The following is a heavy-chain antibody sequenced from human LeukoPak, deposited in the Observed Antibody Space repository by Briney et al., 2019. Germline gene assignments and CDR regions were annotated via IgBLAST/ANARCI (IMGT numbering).Heavy chain of an antibody. V-gene: IGHV3-30*03. CDR1: GFSFSSFG. Sequence: PGGSLRLSCAASGFSFSSFGMHWVRQTPGKGLDWVAVISYDGRSKYYADSVKGRFTISRDNSKNTLYLQMNSLRAEDTAVYYCAPGPDSSSWDDFDYWGQGTLVTVSS. D-gene: IGHD6-13*01. CDR2: ISYDGRSK. J-gene: IGHJ4*02. CDR3: APGPDSSSWDDFDY.